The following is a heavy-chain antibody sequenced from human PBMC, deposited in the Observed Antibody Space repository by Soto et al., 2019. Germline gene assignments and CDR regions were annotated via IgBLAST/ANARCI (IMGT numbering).Heavy chain of an antibody. V-gene: IGHV4-34*01. J-gene: IGHJ4*02. Sequence: SETLSLTCAVYGGSFSGYYWSWIRQPPGKGLEWIGEINHSGSTNYNPSLKSRVTISVDKSKNQFSLKLSSVTAADTAVYYCARRASGTSYLDLWGQGTLVTVSS. CDR3: ARRASGTSYLDL. D-gene: IGHD3-10*01. CDR1: GGSFSGYY. CDR2: INHSGST.